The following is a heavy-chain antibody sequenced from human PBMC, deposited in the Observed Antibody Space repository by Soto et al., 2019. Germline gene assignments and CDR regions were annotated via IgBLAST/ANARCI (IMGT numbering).Heavy chain of an antibody. CDR3: ATQITTVGYGYVMDV. J-gene: IGHJ6*02. D-gene: IGHD4-4*01. V-gene: IGHV1-69*12. CDR2: IIPIFGTA. CDR1: GGTFSSYA. Sequence: QVQLVQSGAEVKKPGSSVTVSCKASGGTFSSYAISWVRQAPGQGLEWMGGIIPIFGTADYAQKFQGRVTITADESTSTAYMELSSLRSEDTAVYYWATQITTVGYGYVMDVWGHGTTVTVSS.